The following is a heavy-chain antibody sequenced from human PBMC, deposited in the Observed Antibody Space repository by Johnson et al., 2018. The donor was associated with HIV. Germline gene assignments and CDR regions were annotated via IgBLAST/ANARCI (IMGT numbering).Heavy chain of an antibody. CDR2: ISSGGSSI. D-gene: IGHD6-13*01. Sequence: VQLVESGGGLVKPGGSLRLSCAASGFTFSDYYMSWIRPAPGKGLEWVSYISSGGSSIYYADSVKGRFTISRDNAKKSMYLQMNSLRAEYTALYSCANDRSSWYHFDACDIWGQGTRVTVSS. CDR1: GFTFSDYY. V-gene: IGHV3-11*01. CDR3: ANDRSSWYHFDACDI. J-gene: IGHJ3*02.